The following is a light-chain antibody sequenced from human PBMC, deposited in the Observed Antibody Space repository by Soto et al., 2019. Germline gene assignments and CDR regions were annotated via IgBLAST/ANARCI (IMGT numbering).Light chain of an antibody. CDR2: RDT. V-gene: IGLV1-44*01. J-gene: IGLJ1*01. CDR1: RSNIGRNT. CDR3: AAWDDNLNGFV. Sequence: QSVLTQPPSASATPGQRVTISCSGSRSNIGRNTVNWYLHFPGMAPKLLIYRDTLRPSGVPDRFSASKSGTSASLAVSGLQSEDEAGYYCAAWDDNLNGFVFGTGTKVTVL.